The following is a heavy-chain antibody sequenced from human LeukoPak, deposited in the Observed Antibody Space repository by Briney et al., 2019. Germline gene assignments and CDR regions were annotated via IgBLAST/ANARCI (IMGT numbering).Heavy chain of an antibody. V-gene: IGHV1-69*05. D-gene: IGHD6-13*01. J-gene: IGHJ4*02. Sequence: SVKVSCKSSGGTFSSKAISWVRQAPGQGLEWIGRIIPIFGAPFYAQKFQGRVTITTDESTNTANMELDSLKSEDTAVYYCARGFSSSWSYFENWGQGTLVTVSS. CDR1: GGTFSSKA. CDR3: ARGFSSSWSYFEN. CDR2: IIPIFGAP.